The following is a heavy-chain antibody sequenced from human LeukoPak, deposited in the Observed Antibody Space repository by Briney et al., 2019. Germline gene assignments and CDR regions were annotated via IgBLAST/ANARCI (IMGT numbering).Heavy chain of an antibody. V-gene: IGHV4-39*01. D-gene: IGHD3-22*01. CDR1: GGSISSSSYY. Sequence: SETLSLTCTVSGGSISSSSYYWGWIRQPPGKGLEWIGSIYYSGSTYYNPSLKSRVTISVDTSKNQFSLKLSSVTAADTAVYYWARYYDSSGYSLDLFELWGQGKMGTVFS. J-gene: IGHJ3*01. CDR3: ARYYDSSGYSLDLFEL. CDR2: IYYSGST.